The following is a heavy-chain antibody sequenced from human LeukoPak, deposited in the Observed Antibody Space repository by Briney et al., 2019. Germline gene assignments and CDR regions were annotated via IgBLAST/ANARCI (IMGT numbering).Heavy chain of an antibody. D-gene: IGHD6-13*01. J-gene: IGHJ5*02. CDR3: ARGRRGSSSWYTKGGFDP. V-gene: IGHV4-34*01. Sequence: PGGSLRLSCAASGFTFSSYSMNWVRQPPGKGLEWIGEIDHSGSTNYNPSLKSRVTISVDTSKNQFSLKLSSVTAADTAVYYCARGRRGSSSWYTKGGFDPWGQGTLVTVSS. CDR1: GFTFSSYS. CDR2: IDHSGST.